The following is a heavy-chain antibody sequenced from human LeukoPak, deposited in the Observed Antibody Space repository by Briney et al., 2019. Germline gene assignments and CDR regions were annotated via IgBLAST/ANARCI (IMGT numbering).Heavy chain of an antibody. CDR1: GFTFSNYA. J-gene: IGHJ4*02. CDR2: ISGSGGST. Sequence: GGSLRLSCAASGFTFSNYAMSWVRQAPGKGLEWVSVISGSGGSTYYADSVKGRFTISRDNSKNTLYLQMNSLRAEDTAVYYCAKDHSSGYYYCDYWGQGTLVTVSS. CDR3: AKDHSSGYYYCDY. D-gene: IGHD3-22*01. V-gene: IGHV3-23*01.